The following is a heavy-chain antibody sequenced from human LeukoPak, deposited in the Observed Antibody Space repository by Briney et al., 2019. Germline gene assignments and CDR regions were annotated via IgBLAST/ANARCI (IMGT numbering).Heavy chain of an antibody. Sequence: ASVKVSCKASGYTFTNYTINWVRLAPGQGLEWMGWIDTNTGNPTYAQGFTGRFVFSLDTSVTTTYLQISSLKAEDTAVYYCARGPEDDYYASWFDPWGQGTLVTVSS. D-gene: IGHD3-22*01. CDR1: GYTFTNYT. J-gene: IGHJ5*02. CDR3: ARGPEDDYYASWFDP. V-gene: IGHV7-4-1*02. CDR2: IDTNTGNP.